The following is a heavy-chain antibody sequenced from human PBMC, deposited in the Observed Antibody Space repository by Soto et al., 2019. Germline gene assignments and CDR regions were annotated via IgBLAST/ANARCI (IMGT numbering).Heavy chain of an antibody. CDR2: IIPIFGTA. Sequence: ASVKVSCNASGGTFSSYAISWARQAPGQGLEWMGGIIPIFGTANYAQKFQGRVTITADESTSTAYMELSSLRSEDTAVYYCARYCSGGSCYFYYYYGMDVWGQGTTVTVSS. V-gene: IGHV1-69*13. CDR3: ARYCSGGSCYFYYYYGMDV. D-gene: IGHD2-15*01. J-gene: IGHJ6*02. CDR1: GGTFSSYA.